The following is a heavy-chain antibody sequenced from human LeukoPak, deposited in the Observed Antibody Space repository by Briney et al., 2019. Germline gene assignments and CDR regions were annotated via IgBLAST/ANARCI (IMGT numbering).Heavy chain of an antibody. Sequence: GGSLRLSCAASGFTFSSSAMSWVRQAPGKGLEWVSGISGSGGTTYYADSVKGRFTISRDNSKNTLYLQMNSLRAEDTAVYYCAKDEGRGYYDSSGYYYFDYWGQGTLVTVSS. CDR1: GFTFSSSA. D-gene: IGHD3-22*01. CDR3: AKDEGRGYYDSSGYYYFDY. V-gene: IGHV3-23*01. CDR2: ISGSGGTT. J-gene: IGHJ4*02.